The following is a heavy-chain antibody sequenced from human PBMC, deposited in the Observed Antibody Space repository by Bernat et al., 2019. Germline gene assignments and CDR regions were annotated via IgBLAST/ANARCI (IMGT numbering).Heavy chain of an antibody. V-gene: IGHV1-3*01. CDR3: ARSIDPAPGWEGRFDY. J-gene: IGHJ4*02. CDR2: INGGTSHT. Sequence: QVQLVQSGAEVRKPGASVRVSCKISGYTFANYAIHWVRQAPGQRLEWMGWINGGTSHTRDEQKFQGRFTITRDTAASTVYMDLSSLRSDDTAVYYCARSIDPAPGWEGRFDYWGQGTQVTVSS. D-gene: IGHD1-26*01. CDR1: GYTFANYA.